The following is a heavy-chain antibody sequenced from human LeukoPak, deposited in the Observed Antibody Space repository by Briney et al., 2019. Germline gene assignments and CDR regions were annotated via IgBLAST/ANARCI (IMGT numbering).Heavy chain of an antibody. CDR1: GGSISGGGQH. V-gene: IGHV4-39*01. Sequence: PSETLSLTCTVSGGSISGGGQHWSWIRQHPGEGLEWIGNIYYGGTTYYNPSLKSRVTISVDTSKNQFSLKLSSVTAADTAVYYCVRLWFGEPPDYWGQGTLVTVSS. CDR3: VRLWFGEPPDY. CDR2: IYYGGTT. J-gene: IGHJ4*02. D-gene: IGHD3-10*01.